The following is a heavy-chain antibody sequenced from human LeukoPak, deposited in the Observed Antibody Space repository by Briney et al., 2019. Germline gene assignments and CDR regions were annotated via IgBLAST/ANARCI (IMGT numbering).Heavy chain of an antibody. CDR2: INHSGST. J-gene: IGHJ4*02. V-gene: IGHV4-34*01. CDR1: GGSFSGYY. Sequence: SETLSLTCAAYGGSFSGYYWSWIRQPPGKGLEWIGEINHSGSTNYNPSLKSRVTISVDTSKNQFSLKLSSVTAADTAVYYCARPPYGDYFDYWGQGILVTVSS. CDR3: ARPPYGDYFDY. D-gene: IGHD3-10*01.